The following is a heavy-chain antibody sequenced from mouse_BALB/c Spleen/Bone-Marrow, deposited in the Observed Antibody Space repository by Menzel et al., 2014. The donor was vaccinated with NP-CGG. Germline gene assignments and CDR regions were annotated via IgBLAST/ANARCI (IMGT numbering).Heavy chain of an antibody. V-gene: IGHV1-7*01. J-gene: IGHJ2*01. CDR3: ARDY. Sequence: QVQLQQSGPELAKPGASVKMSCKASGYTFTDTWVHWIKQRPGQGLEWIGYINPSTGYAEYNQNFKDKATLTVDKSYSTAYMQLSSLTSEDSAVYYCARDYWGQGTTLTVSS. CDR2: INPSTGYA. CDR1: GYTFTDTW.